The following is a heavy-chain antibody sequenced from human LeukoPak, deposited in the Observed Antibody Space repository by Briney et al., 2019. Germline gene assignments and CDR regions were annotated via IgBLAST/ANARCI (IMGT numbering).Heavy chain of an antibody. J-gene: IGHJ4*02. CDR3: AAGPLGHISRGLDS. CDR1: DGSISSYF. D-gene: IGHD3-10*01. Sequence: SETLSITCTVSDGSISSYFWTWIRQPAGKGLERVGRFFTGGSATYNPSLKSRVTMSVDTSKNQLSLKLTSVTAADTAVYFCAAGPLGHISRGLDSWGQGTLVIVSS. CDR2: FFTGGSA. V-gene: IGHV4-4*07.